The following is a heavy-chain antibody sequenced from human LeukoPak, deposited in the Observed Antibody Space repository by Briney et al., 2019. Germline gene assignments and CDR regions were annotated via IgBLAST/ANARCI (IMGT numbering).Heavy chain of an antibody. CDR2: IKRDGSEK. D-gene: IGHD6-13*01. Sequence: PGGSLRLSCAASKFTFSNYWMSWVRQTPGKGLEWVASIKRDGSEKYYVDSAKGRFTISRDNAKKSLYLQMNSLRAEDTAVYYCAREGLGLAAAGTDYWGQGTLVTVSS. CDR3: AREGLGLAAAGTDY. V-gene: IGHV3-7*01. CDR1: KFTFSNYW. J-gene: IGHJ4*02.